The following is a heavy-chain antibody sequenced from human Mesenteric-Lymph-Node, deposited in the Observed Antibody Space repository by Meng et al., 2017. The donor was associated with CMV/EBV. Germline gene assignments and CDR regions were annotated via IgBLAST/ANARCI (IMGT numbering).Heavy chain of an antibody. Sequence: ETLSLTCAASGFTFSSYALTWVRQAPGKGLEWVSVIYSGGSGSTYYADSVKGRFTISRDNSKNTLYLQMNSLRAEDTALYYCVKRSSGSSGYDYWGQGTLVTVSS. V-gene: IGHV3-23*03. CDR2: IYSGGSGST. CDR3: VKRSSGSSGYDY. CDR1: GFTFSSYA. D-gene: IGHD6-6*01. J-gene: IGHJ4*02.